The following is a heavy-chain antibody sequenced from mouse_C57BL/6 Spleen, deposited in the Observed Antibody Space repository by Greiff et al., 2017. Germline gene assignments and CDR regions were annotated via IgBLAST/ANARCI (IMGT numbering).Heavy chain of an antibody. V-gene: IGHV1-39*01. CDR1: GYSFTDYN. CDR2: LNPNYGTT. CDR3: ARNPSITAVVAWYFDV. Sequence: EVKLVESGPELVKPGASVKISCKASGYSFTDYNMNWVKQSNGKSLEWIGVLNPNYGTTSYNQKSKGKATLTVDQSSSTAYMQLNSLTSEDSAVYYFARNPSITAVVAWYFDVWGTGTTVTVSS. J-gene: IGHJ1*03. D-gene: IGHD1-1*01.